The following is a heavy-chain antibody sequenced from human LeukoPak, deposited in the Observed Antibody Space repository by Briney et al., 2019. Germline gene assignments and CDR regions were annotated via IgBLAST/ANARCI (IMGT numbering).Heavy chain of an antibody. CDR2: ISGSGGYT. J-gene: IGHJ4*02. CDR3: AKGGHSRSEIDY. CDR1: GFTFSSYA. D-gene: IGHD1-14*01. V-gene: IGHV3-23*01. Sequence: GGSLRLSCAASGFTFSSYAMSWVRQAPGKGLEWVSGISGSGGYTYYADSVKGRVTISRDNSKNTLYLQMNSLRAEDTAVYYCAKGGHSRSEIDYWGQGTLVTVSS.